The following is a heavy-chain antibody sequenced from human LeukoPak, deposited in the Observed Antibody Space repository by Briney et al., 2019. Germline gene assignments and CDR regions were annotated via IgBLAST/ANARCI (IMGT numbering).Heavy chain of an antibody. J-gene: IGHJ4*02. CDR1: GFTFSHFG. Sequence: GRSLRLSCAASGFTFSHFGMHWVRQAPGKGLEWVAVIWSDGTNEYYADSVKGRFSISRDNSKDTVSLQMNSLRNEDTAVYFCPEDTERGFDYSNSLQDWGQGTLVTVSS. D-gene: IGHD4-11*01. CDR3: PEDTERGFDYSNSLQD. V-gene: IGHV3-33*03. CDR2: IWSDGTNE.